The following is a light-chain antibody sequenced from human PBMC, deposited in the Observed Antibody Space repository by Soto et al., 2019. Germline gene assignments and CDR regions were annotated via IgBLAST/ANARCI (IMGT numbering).Light chain of an antibody. CDR1: SSDVGGYNY. Sequence: QSALTQPASVSGSPGQSITISCTGTSSDVGGYNYVSWYQQHPGKAPKLMIYDVSNRPSGVSNRFSGSKSGHTASLTISVLQAEDEADDYCSSYTSSSTFDFGTGTKVTV. J-gene: IGLJ1*01. V-gene: IGLV2-14*01. CDR2: DVS. CDR3: SSYTSSSTFD.